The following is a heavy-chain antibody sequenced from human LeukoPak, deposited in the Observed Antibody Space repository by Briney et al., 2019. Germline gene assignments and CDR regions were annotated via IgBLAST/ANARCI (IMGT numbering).Heavy chain of an antibody. Sequence: GGSLRLSCAASGFTFSSYAMSWVRQAPGKGLEWVSGISWNSGSIGYADSVKGRFTISRDNAKNSLYLQMNSLRAEDTALYYCASLAATWGFFDYWGQGTLVTVSS. J-gene: IGHJ4*02. CDR3: ASLAATWGFFDY. CDR1: GFTFSSYA. CDR2: ISWNSGSI. V-gene: IGHV3-9*01. D-gene: IGHD2-15*01.